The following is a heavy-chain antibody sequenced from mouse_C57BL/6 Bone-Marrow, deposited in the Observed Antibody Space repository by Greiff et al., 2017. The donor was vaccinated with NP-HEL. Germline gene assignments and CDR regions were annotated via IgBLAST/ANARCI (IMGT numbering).Heavy chain of an antibody. D-gene: IGHD2-2*01. CDR2: IYPRSGNT. J-gene: IGHJ3*01. CDR1: GYTFTSYG. CDR3: ARCLWLRREFAY. V-gene: IGHV1-81*01. Sequence: VKLMESGAELARPGASVKLSCKASGYTFTSYGISWVKQRTGQGLEWIGEIYPRSGNTNYNEKFKSKATLTVDKSSSTAYMQLSSLTSEDSAVYYCARCLWLRREFAYWGQGTLVTVSA.